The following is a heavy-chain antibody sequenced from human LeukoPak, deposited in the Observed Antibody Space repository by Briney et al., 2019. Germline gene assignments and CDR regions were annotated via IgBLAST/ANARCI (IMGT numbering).Heavy chain of an antibody. CDR2: ISASGVTT. V-gene: IGHV3-23*01. CDR1: GFTFSSYA. CDR3: AKDRGGVVDWYFDY. Sequence: PGGSLRLSCAASGFTFSSYALSWVRQAPGTGLEWVSVISASGVTTYYADSVKGRFTISRDNSKNTLYLQMNSLRAEDTAVYYCAKDRGGVVDWYFDYWGQGILVTVSS. D-gene: IGHD3-16*01. J-gene: IGHJ4*02.